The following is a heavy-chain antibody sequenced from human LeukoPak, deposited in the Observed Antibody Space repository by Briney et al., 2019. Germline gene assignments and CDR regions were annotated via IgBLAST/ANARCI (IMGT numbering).Heavy chain of an antibody. CDR3: ARLNTVTTRPFDY. CDR1: GGSISSGDYY. D-gene: IGHD4-17*01. CDR2: IYYSGST. Sequence: SQTLSLTCTVSGGSISSGDYYWGWIRQPPGKGLEWIGYIYYSGSTYYNPSLKSRVTISVDTSKNQFSLKLSSVTAADTAVYYCARLNTVTTRPFDYWGQGTLVTVSS. V-gene: IGHV4-30-4*01. J-gene: IGHJ4*02.